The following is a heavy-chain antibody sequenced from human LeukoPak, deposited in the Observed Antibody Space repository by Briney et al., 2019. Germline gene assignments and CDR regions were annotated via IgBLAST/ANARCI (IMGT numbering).Heavy chain of an antibody. V-gene: IGHV4-31*03. CDR1: GGSITSDIFY. CDR2: IHNSRGT. Sequence: SETLSLTCTVSGGSITSDIFYWNWIRQHPGKGLEWIGSIHNSRGTSYNPSLESRLTRSLDTSENQFFLKMSYVTAADTAMYYCGKAGGNSNSWGQGTLVTVSS. J-gene: IGHJ4*02. CDR3: GKAGGNSNS. D-gene: IGHD4-23*01.